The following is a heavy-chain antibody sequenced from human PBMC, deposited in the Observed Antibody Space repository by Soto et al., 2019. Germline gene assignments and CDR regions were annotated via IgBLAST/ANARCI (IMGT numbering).Heavy chain of an antibody. V-gene: IGHV1-8*01. Sequence: ASVKVSCKASGYTFTSYDINWVRQATGQGLEWMGWMNPNSGNTGYAQKFQGRVTMTRNTSISTAYMELSSLRSEDTAVYYCARGRVPAAFDAFDIWGQGTMVTVSS. J-gene: IGHJ3*02. CDR2: MNPNSGNT. CDR3: ARGRVPAAFDAFDI. D-gene: IGHD2-2*01. CDR1: GYTFTSYD.